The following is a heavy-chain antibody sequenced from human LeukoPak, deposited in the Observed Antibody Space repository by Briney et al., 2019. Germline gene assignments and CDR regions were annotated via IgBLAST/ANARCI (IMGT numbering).Heavy chain of an antibody. D-gene: IGHD1-7*01. Sequence: SETLSFTCTVSGYSIRNGFYWGWIRQPPGKGLEWIGSIYHSGNTYYNPSLKSRVNISVDTSKNQFSLKLSSVTAADTAVYYCARDNWNSGYMDVWGKGTTVTVSS. J-gene: IGHJ6*03. CDR1: GYSIRNGFY. V-gene: IGHV4-38-2*02. CDR3: ARDNWNSGYMDV. CDR2: IYHSGNT.